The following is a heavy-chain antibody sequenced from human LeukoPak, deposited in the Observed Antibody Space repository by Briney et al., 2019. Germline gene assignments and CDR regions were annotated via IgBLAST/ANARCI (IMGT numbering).Heavy chain of an antibody. CDR3: ASSVSMGWFGEFDN. D-gene: IGHD3-10*01. Sequence: SETLSLTCDVSGGSLSSYSWSWIRQPAGKGLEWIGRIYTSGSTHYNPSLKSRVTMSVDTSKNQVSLKLTSVTAADTAVYYCASSVSMGWFGEFDNWNQGTLVTVSS. V-gene: IGHV4-4*07. J-gene: IGHJ5*02. CDR2: IYTSGST. CDR1: GGSLSSYS.